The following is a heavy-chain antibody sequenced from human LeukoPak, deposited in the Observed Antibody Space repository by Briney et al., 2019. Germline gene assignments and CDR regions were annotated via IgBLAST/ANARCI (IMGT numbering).Heavy chain of an antibody. CDR1: GFTFSDYY. Sequence: KSGGSLRLSCAASGFTFSDYYMSWIRQAPGKGLEWVSYISSSGSTIYYADSVKGRSTISRDNAKNSLYLQMNSLRAEDTAVYYCASQYSSSCFDIWGQGTMVTVSS. V-gene: IGHV3-11*01. J-gene: IGHJ3*02. CDR2: ISSSGSTI. D-gene: IGHD6-13*01. CDR3: ASQYSSSCFDI.